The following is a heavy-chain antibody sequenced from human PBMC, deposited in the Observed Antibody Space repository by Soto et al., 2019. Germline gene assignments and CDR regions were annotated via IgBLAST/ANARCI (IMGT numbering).Heavy chain of an antibody. CDR2: ISYDGSNK. J-gene: IGHJ6*02. CDR1: GFTFSSYG. CDR3: AKDRRMNYYYYYGMDA. Sequence: PXGSLRLSCAAAGFTFSSYGMHWVRQAPGKGLEWVAVISYDGSNKYYADSVKGRFTISRDNSKNTLYLQMNSLRAEDTAVYYCAKDRRMNYYYYYGMDAWGQGTTVTVSS. V-gene: IGHV3-30*18.